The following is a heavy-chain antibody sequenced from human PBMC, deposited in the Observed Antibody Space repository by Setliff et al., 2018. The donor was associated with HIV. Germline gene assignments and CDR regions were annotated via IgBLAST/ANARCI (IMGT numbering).Heavy chain of an antibody. J-gene: IGHJ4*02. V-gene: IGHV1-2*02. Sequence: ASVKVSCKASGYTFTGFYLHWVRQAPGQAFEWMGGIIPMVSLPNFAQSFLGRLTITANRSTTTAYMELSRLTSEDTAVYYCARGQLKPTGYFFDYWGLGTLVTVSS. D-gene: IGHD1-1*01. CDR1: GYTFTGFY. CDR2: IIPMVSLP. CDR3: ARGQLKPTGYFFDY.